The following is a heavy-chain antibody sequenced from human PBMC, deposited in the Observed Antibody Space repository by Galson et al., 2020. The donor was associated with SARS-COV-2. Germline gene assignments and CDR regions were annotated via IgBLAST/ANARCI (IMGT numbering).Heavy chain of an antibody. J-gene: IGHJ4*02. Sequence: GGSLRLSCAASRFIFSDYSMNWVRQAPGQGLEWVSSISSSSDYMNYADSVAGRFTISRDNAKNSLYLQMNSLRAEDTAVYYCARDYVYRRSVGTTEKMDYWGQGTPVTVSS. CDR2: ISSSSDYM. CDR1: RFIFSDYS. D-gene: IGHD1-26*01. CDR3: ARDYVYRRSVGTTEKMDY. V-gene: IGHV3-21*01.